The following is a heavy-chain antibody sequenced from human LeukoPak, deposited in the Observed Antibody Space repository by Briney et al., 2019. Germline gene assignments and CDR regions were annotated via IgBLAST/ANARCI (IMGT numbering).Heavy chain of an antibody. V-gene: IGHV1-2*02. CDR1: GYTFTGYY. CDR3: ARHPQGLRYFDY. J-gene: IGHJ4*02. CDR2: INPNSGGT. Sequence: ASVKVSCKASGYTFTGYYMHWVRQAPGQGLEWMGWINPNSGGTNYAQKFQGRVTMTRDTSISTAYMELSRLRSDDTAVYYCARHPQGLRYFDYWGQGTLVTVSS.